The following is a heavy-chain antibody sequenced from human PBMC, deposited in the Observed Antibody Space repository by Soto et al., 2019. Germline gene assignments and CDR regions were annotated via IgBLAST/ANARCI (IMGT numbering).Heavy chain of an antibody. CDR2: INPNSGGT. D-gene: IGHD3-10*01. J-gene: IGHJ3*02. CDR1: GYTFTGYY. V-gene: IGHV1-2*04. CDR3: ARECGSYYGSGSYYRRQTFDI. Sequence: ASVKVSCKASGYTFTGYYMHWVRQAPGQGLEWMGWINPNSGGTNYAQKFQGWVTRTRDTSISTAYMELSRLRSDDTAVYYCARECGSYYGSGSYYRRQTFDIWGQGTMVTVSS.